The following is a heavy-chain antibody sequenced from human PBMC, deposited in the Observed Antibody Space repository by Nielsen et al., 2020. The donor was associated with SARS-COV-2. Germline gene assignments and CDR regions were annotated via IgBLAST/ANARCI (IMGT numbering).Heavy chain of an antibody. J-gene: IGHJ4*02. Sequence: SVKVSCKASGGTFSSYAVSWVRQAPGQGLEWMGGIIPIFGTANYAQKFQGRVTITADESTSTAYMELSSLRSEDTAVYYCARGGYPAVAPRDWGQGTLVTVSS. CDR2: IIPIFGTA. CDR1: GGTFSSYA. D-gene: IGHD6-19*01. V-gene: IGHV1-69*13. CDR3: ARGGYPAVAPRD.